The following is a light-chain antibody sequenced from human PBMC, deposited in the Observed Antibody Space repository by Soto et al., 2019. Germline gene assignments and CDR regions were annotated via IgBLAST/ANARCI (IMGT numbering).Light chain of an antibody. CDR2: AAS. J-gene: IGKJ1*01. CDR1: QTISSY. CDR3: QQTYSTPWT. V-gene: IGKV1-39*01. Sequence: DIQMTQSPSSLSASVGDRVTITCRASQTISSYLNWYQQQPGKAPKLLIYAASSLQSGVPSSFSGSGSGTDFTLTISSLQPEDFATYYCQQTYSTPWTFGQGTKVEIK.